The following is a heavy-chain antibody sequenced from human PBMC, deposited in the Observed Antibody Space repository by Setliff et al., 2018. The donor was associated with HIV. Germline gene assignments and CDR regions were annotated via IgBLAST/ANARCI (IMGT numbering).Heavy chain of an antibody. CDR1: GGSISSYY. Sequence: ASETLSLTCTVSGGSISSYYWSWIRQPPGKGLEWIGYIYYSGSTNYNPSLKSRVTISVDTSKNQFSLKLSSVTAADTAVYYCARDRYTYAYLDYWGQGTLVTVSS. CDR2: IYYSGST. CDR3: ARDRYTYAYLDY. D-gene: IGHD5-18*01. V-gene: IGHV4-59*12. J-gene: IGHJ4*02.